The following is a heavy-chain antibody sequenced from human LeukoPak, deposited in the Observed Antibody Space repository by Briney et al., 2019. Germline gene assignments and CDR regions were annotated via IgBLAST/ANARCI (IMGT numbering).Heavy chain of an antibody. J-gene: IGHJ6*03. CDR2: INPNSGGT. Sequence: GASVKVSCKASGYTFTGYYMHWVRQAPGQGLEWMGWINPNSGGTNYAQKFQGRVTMTRDTSISTAYMELSRLRSDDTAVYYCARDVRSPYYYYYYMDVWGKGTTVTISS. V-gene: IGHV1-2*02. CDR1: GYTFTGYY. CDR3: ARDVRSPYYYYYYMDV.